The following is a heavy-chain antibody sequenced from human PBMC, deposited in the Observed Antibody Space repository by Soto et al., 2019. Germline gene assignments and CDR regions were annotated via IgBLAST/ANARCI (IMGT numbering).Heavy chain of an antibody. J-gene: IGHJ4*02. CDR1: GFTFSSYA. CDR2: ISYDGSNK. V-gene: IGHV3-30-3*01. CDR3: ARDRFGPLDY. D-gene: IGHD3-10*01. Sequence: GGALRLSCAASGFTFSSYAMNWVRQAPGKGLEWVAVISYDGSNKYYADSVKGRFTISRDNSKNTLYLQMNSLRAEDTAVYYCARDRFGPLDYWGQGTLVTVSS.